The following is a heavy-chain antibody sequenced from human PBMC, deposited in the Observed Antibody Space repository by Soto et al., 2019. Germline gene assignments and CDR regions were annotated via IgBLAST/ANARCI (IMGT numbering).Heavy chain of an antibody. V-gene: IGHV5-10-1*01. D-gene: IGHD3-16*01. Sequence: VDSLKILSKGYGYNFTIYWVSRVRQLPGKGLEWMGKIDPSDTYTNYSPSFQGHVTISADKSISTAYLQWSSLTAADTAVYFCAREGGESSDGLYYFDSWGQGSLVTVSS. CDR3: AREGGESSDGLYYFDS. CDR2: IDPSDTYT. J-gene: IGHJ4*02. CDR1: GYNFTIYW.